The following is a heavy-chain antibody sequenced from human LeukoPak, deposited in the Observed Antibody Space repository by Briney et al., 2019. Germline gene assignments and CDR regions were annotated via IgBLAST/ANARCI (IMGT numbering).Heavy chain of an antibody. D-gene: IGHD6-6*01. Sequence: SETLSLTCAVYGGSFGGYYWSWIRQPPGRGLEWIGGINDSGSTNYNPSLKRRVTISVDTSKKQFSLMVRSVTAADTAVYYCARNSAYSTSSGVNAWGQGTLVTVSS. CDR2: INDSGST. V-gene: IGHV4-34*01. CDR1: GGSFGGYY. CDR3: ARNSAYSTSSGVNA. J-gene: IGHJ5*02.